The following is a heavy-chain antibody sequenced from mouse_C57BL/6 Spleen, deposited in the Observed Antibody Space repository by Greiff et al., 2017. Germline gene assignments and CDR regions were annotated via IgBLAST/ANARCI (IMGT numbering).Heavy chain of an antibody. Sequence: EVKVVESGPELVKPGDSVKISCKASGYSFTGYFMNWVMQSHGKSLEWIGRINPYNGDTFYNQKFKGKATLTVDKSSSTAHMELRSLTSEDSAVYYCARAIYYGNYPGYFDYWGQGTTLTVSS. V-gene: IGHV1-20*01. CDR1: GYSFTGYF. CDR2: INPYNGDT. J-gene: IGHJ2*01. D-gene: IGHD2-1*01. CDR3: ARAIYYGNYPGYFDY.